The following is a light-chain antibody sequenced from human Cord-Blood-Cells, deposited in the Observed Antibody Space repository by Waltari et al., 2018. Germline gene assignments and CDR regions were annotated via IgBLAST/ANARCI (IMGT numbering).Light chain of an antibody. J-gene: IGLJ3*02. CDR1: SSDVGSYNL. CDR3: CSYAGSNWV. V-gene: IGLV2-23*02. Sequence: QSALTQPASVSGSPGQSITISCTGTSSDVGSYNLFSWYQQHPGKAPKLMIYEVSKRPSGVSNRFSGSKSGNTASLTISGLQAEDEADYYCCSYAGSNWVFGGGTKLTVL. CDR2: EVS.